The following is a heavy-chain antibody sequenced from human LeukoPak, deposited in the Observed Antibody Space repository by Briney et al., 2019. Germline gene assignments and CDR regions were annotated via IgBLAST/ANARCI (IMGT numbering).Heavy chain of an antibody. J-gene: IGHJ4*02. V-gene: IGHV4-59*01. Sequence: PSETLSLTCTVSGGPISSYYWSWIRQPPGKGLEWIGYIYYSGSTNYNPSLKSRVTISVDTSKNQFSLKLSSVTAADTAVYYCASGSIAAHLCWGQGTLVTVSS. CDR2: IYYSGST. D-gene: IGHD6-6*01. CDR1: GGPISSYY. CDR3: ASGSIAAHLC.